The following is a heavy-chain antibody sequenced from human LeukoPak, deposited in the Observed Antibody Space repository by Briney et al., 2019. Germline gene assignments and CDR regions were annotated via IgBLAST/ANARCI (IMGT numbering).Heavy chain of an antibody. V-gene: IGHV3-23*01. J-gene: IGHJ6*03. CDR3: AKDPFSGDNYYIDV. CDR1: GFTFSSYA. Sequence: GGSLRLSCAASGFTFSSYAMSWIRQAPGKGLEWVSAISGSGDSTYYGDSVKGRFTISRDNSENTLYLQMSSLRAEDTAVYYCAKDPFSGDNYYIDVWGKGTTVTVSS. CDR2: ISGSGDST. D-gene: IGHD3-10*01.